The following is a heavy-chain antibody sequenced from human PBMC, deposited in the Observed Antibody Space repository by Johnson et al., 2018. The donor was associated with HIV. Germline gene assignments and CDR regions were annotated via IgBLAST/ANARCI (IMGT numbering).Heavy chain of an antibody. CDR3: ARGRPSGSHDAFDI. D-gene: IGHD3-22*01. CDR1: GSTFSDYY. Sequence: QVQLVESGGDLVKAGGSLRLSCAASGSTFSDYYMSWIRQAPGKGLEWVSYISGSGGSTKYYADSVKGRFTISRDNAKNSLYLQMNSLRAEDTAVYYCARGRPSGSHDAFDIWGQGTMVTVSS. J-gene: IGHJ3*02. V-gene: IGHV3-11*04. CDR2: ISGSGGSTK.